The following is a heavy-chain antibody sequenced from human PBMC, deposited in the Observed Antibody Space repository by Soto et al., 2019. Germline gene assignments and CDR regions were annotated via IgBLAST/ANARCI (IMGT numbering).Heavy chain of an antibody. CDR1: GFAFSTYA. CDR2: ISGSGGSS. CDR3: AKVTKRAAAGRYEYYKYGMDV. D-gene: IGHD6-13*01. J-gene: IGHJ6*02. V-gene: IGHV3-23*01. Sequence: LRLSCAASGFAFSTYAMTWVRQAPWKGLEWVSVISGSGGSSYYAASVKGRFTISRDNSKNTLYLQMNGLRAEDTALYYCAKVTKRAAAGRYEYYKYGMDVWGQGTTVTVSS.